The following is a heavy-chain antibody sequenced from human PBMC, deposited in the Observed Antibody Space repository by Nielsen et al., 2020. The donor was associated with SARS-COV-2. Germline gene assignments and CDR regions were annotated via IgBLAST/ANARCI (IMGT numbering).Heavy chain of an antibody. Sequence: SETLSLTCGVSGDSIRTTSSYWGWIRQPPGKGLEWIGSLYYSGKTNYNPSLKSRVSISADTSKNQFSLRLTSVTAADTGVYYCARHLGPLYNWFAPWGQGTLVTVSS. V-gene: IGHV4-39*01. CDR3: ARHLGPLYNWFAP. CDR2: LYYSGKT. J-gene: IGHJ5*02. CDR1: GDSIRTTSSY.